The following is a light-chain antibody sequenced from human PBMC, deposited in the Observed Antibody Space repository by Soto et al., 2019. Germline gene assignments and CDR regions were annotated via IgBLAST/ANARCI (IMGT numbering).Light chain of an antibody. Sequence: IQMTQSPSYLSASVGDRVTITCRASQSISSYLNWYQQKPGKAPKLLIYDASSLESGVPSRFSGSGSGTEFTLTISSLQPDDFATYYCQQLNSYPLITFGQGTRLEI. V-gene: IGKV1-13*02. CDR2: DAS. J-gene: IGKJ5*01. CDR3: QQLNSYPLIT. CDR1: QSISSY.